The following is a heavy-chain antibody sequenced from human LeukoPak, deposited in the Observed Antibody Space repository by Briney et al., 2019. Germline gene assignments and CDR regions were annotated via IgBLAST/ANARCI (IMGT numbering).Heavy chain of an antibody. CDR3: ARKLGWESNAFDI. Sequence: SETLSLTCTVSGGSISSYYWSWLRQPPGKGLEWIGYIYYSGSTNYNPSLKSRVTISVDTSKNQFSLKLSSVTAADTAVYYCARKLGWESNAFDIWGQGTMVTVSS. J-gene: IGHJ3*02. V-gene: IGHV4-59*01. D-gene: IGHD1-26*01. CDR1: GGSISSYY. CDR2: IYYSGST.